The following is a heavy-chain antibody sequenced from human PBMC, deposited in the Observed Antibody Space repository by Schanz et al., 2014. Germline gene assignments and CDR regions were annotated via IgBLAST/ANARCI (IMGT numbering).Heavy chain of an antibody. Sequence: EVQLLESGGGLVQPGGSLRLSCAASGFTFSSYAMSWVRQAPGKGLEWVSGISGSGGSTYYADSVKGRFTISRDNSKNSLYLQMNSLRAEDTAVYYCARSAGRDFWSGYYTRFDYWGQGTLGTVSS. V-gene: IGHV3-23*01. CDR1: GFTFSSYA. D-gene: IGHD3-3*01. CDR2: ISGSGGST. CDR3: ARSAGRDFWSGYYTRFDY. J-gene: IGHJ4*02.